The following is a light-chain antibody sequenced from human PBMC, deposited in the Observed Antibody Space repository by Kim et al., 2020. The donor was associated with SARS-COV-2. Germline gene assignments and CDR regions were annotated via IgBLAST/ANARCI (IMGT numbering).Light chain of an antibody. CDR2: CAS. J-gene: IGKJ2*01. CDR3: LQPSTSPIT. V-gene: IGKV1-17*01. CDR1: QHIRND. Sequence: ASVGDRVTTTGRTSQHIRNDLSWYQQKPGRAPKRLIYCASTLQRGVPSRFSGSGSGTDFTLTISSLQPEDFGTYFCLQPSTSPITFGQGT.